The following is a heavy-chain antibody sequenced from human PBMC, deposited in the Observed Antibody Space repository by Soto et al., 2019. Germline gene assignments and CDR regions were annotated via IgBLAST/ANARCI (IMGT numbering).Heavy chain of an antibody. Sequence: GGSLRLSCAASGFTFSSYGMHWVRQAPGKGLEWVAVISYDGSNKYYADSVKGRFTISRDNSKNTLYLQMNSLRAEDTAVYYCAKDLMAITIFGVYYYMDVWGKGTMVTVSS. D-gene: IGHD3-3*01. J-gene: IGHJ6*03. CDR2: ISYDGSNK. CDR3: AKDLMAITIFGVYYYMDV. CDR1: GFTFSSYG. V-gene: IGHV3-30*18.